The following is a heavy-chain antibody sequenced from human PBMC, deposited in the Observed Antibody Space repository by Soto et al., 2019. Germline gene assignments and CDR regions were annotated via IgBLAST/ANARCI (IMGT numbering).Heavy chain of an antibody. J-gene: IGHJ4*02. Sequence: QVQLQESGPGLVKPSETLSLTCTVSGGSISSYYWSWIRQPPGKGLEWIGYIYYSGSTNYNPSLKSRVTISVDTSKTQFSLKLSSVTAADTAVYYCAREGDSSGYYFDYWGQGTLVTVSS. CDR2: IYYSGST. V-gene: IGHV4-59*01. CDR3: AREGDSSGYYFDY. D-gene: IGHD3-22*01. CDR1: GGSISSYY.